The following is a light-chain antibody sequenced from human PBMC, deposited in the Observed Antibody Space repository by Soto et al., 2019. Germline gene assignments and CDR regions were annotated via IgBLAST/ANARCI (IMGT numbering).Light chain of an antibody. V-gene: IGKV3-20*01. CDR1: QAVNTR. CDR3: QQYGSSPRT. J-gene: IGKJ1*01. Sequence: EIVLTQSPATLSSFPGDRVTLSCRASQAVNTRLAWYQHKPGQAPRLLIYLTSNRAAGIPARFSGSGSGTDFTLTISGLQSEDFAVYYCQQYGSSPRTFGQGTKVDIK. CDR2: LTS.